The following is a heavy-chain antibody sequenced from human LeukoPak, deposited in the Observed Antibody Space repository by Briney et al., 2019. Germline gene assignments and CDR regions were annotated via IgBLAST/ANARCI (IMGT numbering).Heavy chain of an antibody. Sequence: ASVKVSCKASGYTFTDYYIHWVRQAPGQGLEWMGWINPNSGGTNYAQKFQGRVTMTRDTSISTAHMELSRLRSDDTAVYYCTRDQGYYDSSGYYYLGYWGQGTLVTVSS. CDR1: GYTFTDYY. V-gene: IGHV1-2*02. J-gene: IGHJ4*02. CDR2: INPNSGGT. CDR3: TRDQGYYDSSGYYYLGY. D-gene: IGHD3-22*01.